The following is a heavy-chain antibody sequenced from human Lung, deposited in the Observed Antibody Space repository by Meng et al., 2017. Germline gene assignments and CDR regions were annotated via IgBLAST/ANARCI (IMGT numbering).Heavy chain of an antibody. Sequence: QVQLQESGPGLVKPSQTLSLTCTVSGGSISSSNYYWSWIRQPPGKGLEWSGHIYNSGSTYYNPSLKSRITISVDTSKNQFSLKLSSVTAADTAVYYCARGQKGYFDLWGRGTLVTLSS. J-gene: IGHJ2*01. CDR1: GGSISSSNYY. CDR2: IYNSGST. CDR3: ARGQKGYFDL. V-gene: IGHV4-30-4*01.